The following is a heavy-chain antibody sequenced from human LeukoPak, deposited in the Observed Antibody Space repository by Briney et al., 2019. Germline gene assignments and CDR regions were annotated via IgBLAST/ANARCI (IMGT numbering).Heavy chain of an antibody. CDR1: GGTFSIYA. Sequence: SVKVSCTASGGTFSIYAISWVRQAPGQGLEWMGGIIPIFGTANYAQKFQGRVTITTDESTSTAYMELSSLRSEDTAVYYCARGTKSGLGESSVGYWGQGTLVTVSS. CDR3: ARGTKSGLGESSVGY. CDR2: IIPIFGTA. D-gene: IGHD3-16*01. J-gene: IGHJ4*02. V-gene: IGHV1-69*05.